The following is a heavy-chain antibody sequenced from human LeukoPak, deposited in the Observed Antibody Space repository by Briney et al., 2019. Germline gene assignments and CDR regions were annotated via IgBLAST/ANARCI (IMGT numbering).Heavy chain of an antibody. CDR1: GFTFSTYV. Sequence: PGGSLRLSCAASGFTFSTYVMSWVRQAPGKGLEWVSGISGSGGSTNYADSVKGRFTISRDNSKDTLYLQMNSLRAEDTSVYYCAKGVVVMPATRVDSWGQGTRVTVSS. CDR3: AKGVVVMPATRVDS. CDR2: ISGSGGST. J-gene: IGHJ5*01. V-gene: IGHV3-23*01. D-gene: IGHD2-15*01.